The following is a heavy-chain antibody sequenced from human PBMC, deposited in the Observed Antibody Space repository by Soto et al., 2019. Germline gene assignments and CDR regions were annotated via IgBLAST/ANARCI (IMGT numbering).Heavy chain of an antibody. CDR2: ISGSGGMT. CDR1: GFAFGNYP. V-gene: IGHV3-23*01. J-gene: IGHJ3*02. D-gene: IGHD3-10*01. Sequence: PGGSLRLSCVASGFAFGNYPMAWGRQTPGKGLQWISTISGSGGMTDYEDSVRGRFTVSIDHSKDTVHLQMTSLRADDTAVYYCAKDRTMARGIRAFDIWGQGTTVTVSS. CDR3: AKDRTMARGIRAFDI.